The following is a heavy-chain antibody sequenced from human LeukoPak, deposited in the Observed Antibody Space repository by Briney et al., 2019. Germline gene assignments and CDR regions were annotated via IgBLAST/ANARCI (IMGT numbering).Heavy chain of an antibody. V-gene: IGHV3-43D*03. Sequence: PGGSLRLSCAASGFTFDDYAMHWVRQVPGKGLEWVSFISWDGGSTYYADSVKGRFTISRDNSKNSLYLQMESLTIEDTAVYYCATGRVDYGDYGVVKHWGQGTLVTVSS. CDR3: ATGRVDYGDYGVVKH. D-gene: IGHD4-17*01. CDR2: ISWDGGST. J-gene: IGHJ1*01. CDR1: GFTFDDYA.